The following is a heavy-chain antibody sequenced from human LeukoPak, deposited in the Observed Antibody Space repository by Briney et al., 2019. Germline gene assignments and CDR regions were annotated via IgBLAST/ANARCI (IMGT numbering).Heavy chain of an antibody. Sequence: PGGSLRLSCVASGFTFSTYDMNWVRQAPGKGLEWVSYLSSTGTRYYAKSVQGRFTISRDDGKNSLYLQISSLRAEDTAVYYCARAARPKLRFLDFDYWGQGTLLTVSS. V-gene: IGHV3-48*01. J-gene: IGHJ4*02. CDR2: LSSTGTR. CDR3: ARAARPKLRFLDFDY. D-gene: IGHD3-3*01. CDR1: GFTFSTYD.